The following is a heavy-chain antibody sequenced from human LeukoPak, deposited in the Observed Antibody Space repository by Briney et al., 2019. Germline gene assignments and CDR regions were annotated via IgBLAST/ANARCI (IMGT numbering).Heavy chain of an antibody. Sequence: GGSLRLSCAASGFTFSSYGMHWVRQAPGKGLEWVAVIWYDGSNKYYADSVKGRFTISRDNAKNSLYLQTNSLRAEDTAVYYCASSEDVVVVAATYFQHWGQGTLVTVSS. D-gene: IGHD2-15*01. V-gene: IGHV3-33*03. CDR2: IWYDGSNK. CDR1: GFTFSSYG. CDR3: ASSEDVVVVAATYFQH. J-gene: IGHJ1*01.